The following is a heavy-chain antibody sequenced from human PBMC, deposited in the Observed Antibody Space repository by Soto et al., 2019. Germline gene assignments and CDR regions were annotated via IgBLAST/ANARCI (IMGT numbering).Heavy chain of an antibody. D-gene: IGHD3-22*01. CDR3: ARGFFDTSSGHSNPFDI. CDR1: GASISSSY. J-gene: IGHJ3*02. Sequence: QVQLQESDPGLVKPSETLSLTCIVSGASISSSYWSWIRQSPGKGLEWIAYVYYTGKTNSNPSLSGRVTVSVDTSNNQFSLKLTSVTAADTAVYYCARGFFDTSSGHSNPFDIWGQGTMVTVSS. CDR2: VYYTGKT. V-gene: IGHV4-59*01.